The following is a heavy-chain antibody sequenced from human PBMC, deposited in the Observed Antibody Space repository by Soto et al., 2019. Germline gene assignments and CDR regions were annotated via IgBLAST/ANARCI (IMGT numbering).Heavy chain of an antibody. CDR2: IWHSGST. D-gene: IGHD3-16*02. V-gene: IGHV4-4*02. Sequence: QVQLQESGPGLVKPSGTLSLTCAVTSGSISSSNWWSWVRQPPGKGLEWIGQIWHSGSTDYNPSLKSRVTMSVDKSKNQFSLQVTSVTAADTAVYFCARGSTVIDYLDSWGRGTLVTVSS. CDR1: SGSISSSNW. CDR3: ARGSTVIDYLDS. J-gene: IGHJ4*02.